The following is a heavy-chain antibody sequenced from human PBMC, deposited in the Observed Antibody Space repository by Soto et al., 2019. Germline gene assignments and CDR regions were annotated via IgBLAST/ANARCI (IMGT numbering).Heavy chain of an antibody. Sequence: QVQLQESGPGLVEPSQTLSLTCTVSGDSISSGYFWSWIRQSPGKGLEWIGHTYNSGTTYNNPSRRSRGTISIDTSRNQFSLRLTSVTAADTAVYYCARGPRADKSDYWGQGTLVTVSS. CDR1: GDSISSGYF. CDR2: TYNSGTT. J-gene: IGHJ4*02. V-gene: IGHV4-30-4*01. CDR3: ARGPRADKSDY.